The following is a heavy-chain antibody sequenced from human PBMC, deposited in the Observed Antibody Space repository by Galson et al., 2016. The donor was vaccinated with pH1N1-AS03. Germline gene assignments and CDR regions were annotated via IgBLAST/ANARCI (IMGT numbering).Heavy chain of an antibody. D-gene: IGHD2-21*01. Sequence: TLSLTCTVSGDSITSDDYYWSWIRQHPGKGLEWIGYIHNSGDTFYNPSLKSRESISLDTSKNQFYLKLTSVTAADTDVYYCARYSPPEFDPWGPGTLVTVSS. CDR1: GDSITSDDYY. V-gene: IGHV4-31*03. CDR3: ARYSPPEFDP. J-gene: IGHJ5*02. CDR2: IHNSGDT.